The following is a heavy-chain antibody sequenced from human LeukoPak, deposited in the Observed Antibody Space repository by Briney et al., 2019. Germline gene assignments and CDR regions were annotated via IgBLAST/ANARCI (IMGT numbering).Heavy chain of an antibody. V-gene: IGHV3-30*19. CDR1: GFTFSSYG. CDR3: ARDPGTIFDVLNYLFDY. D-gene: IGHD3-3*01. CDR2: LSSDGVNK. Sequence: PGRPLRLSGAASGFTFSSYGMHWLRPTPGKGLAWVAILSSDGVNKRYADSVQGRFTISRDNFKNTLYLQMNSLTAEDTAIYYCARDPGTIFDVLNYLFDYWGQGTLVTVSS. J-gene: IGHJ4*02.